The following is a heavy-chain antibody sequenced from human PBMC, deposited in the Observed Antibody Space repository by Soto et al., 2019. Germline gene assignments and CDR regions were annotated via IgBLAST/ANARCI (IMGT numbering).Heavy chain of an antibody. CDR2: ISDSGST. D-gene: IGHD2-15*01. CDR1: GFTFSSYA. V-gene: IGHV3-23*01. CDR3: AKGGEGYCSGTSCLYHMDA. J-gene: IGHJ6*03. Sequence: VQLLESGGGLVQPGGSRRLSCAASGFTFSSYAMSWVRQAPGKGLESVSTISDSGSTYYADSVKGRFTISRDISKNTLYVQMSSLRAEDTAVYYCAKGGEGYCSGTSCLYHMDAWGKGTTVTVSS.